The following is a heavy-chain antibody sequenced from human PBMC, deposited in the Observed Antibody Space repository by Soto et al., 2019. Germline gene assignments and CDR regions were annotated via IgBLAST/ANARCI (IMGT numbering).Heavy chain of an antibody. CDR2: IKQDGSEK. D-gene: IGHD6-19*01. Sequence: GGSLRLSCAASGFSFSNYWMNWVRQAPGKGLEWLANIKQDGSEKYYVDSVKGRFTISRDNAKNSLYLQMSSVRAEDTAVYYCARGTGWYPDYWGQGTQVTVS. CDR1: GFSFSNYW. J-gene: IGHJ4*02. V-gene: IGHV3-7*01. CDR3: ARGTGWYPDY.